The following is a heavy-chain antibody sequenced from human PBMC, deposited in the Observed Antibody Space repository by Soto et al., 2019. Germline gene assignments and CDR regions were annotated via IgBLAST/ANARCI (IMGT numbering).Heavy chain of an antibody. D-gene: IGHD3-22*01. CDR2: IWSDGSNK. CDR3: ARDLGVAVINIRCMDV. Sequence: GESLKISCTASGFTFSSYGMHWVRQAPGKGLEWVAVIWSDGSNKYYGASVKGRCTISRDNSKNTLYLQINSLRAEDTAVYYCARDLGVAVINIRCMDVWGQGTTVTVSS. CDR1: GFTFSSYG. J-gene: IGHJ6*02. V-gene: IGHV3-33*01.